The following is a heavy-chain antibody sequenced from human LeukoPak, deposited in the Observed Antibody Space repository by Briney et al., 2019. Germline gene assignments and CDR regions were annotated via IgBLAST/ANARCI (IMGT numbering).Heavy chain of an antibody. J-gene: IGHJ3*01. CDR2: ISGSGST. CDR1: GFTFSNFV. CDR3: TKAVRYSSGPHAFDV. V-gene: IGHV3-23*01. D-gene: IGHD6-25*01. Sequence: GGSLRLSCGAPGFTFSNFVMSWVRQAPGKGLEWVSGISGSGSTYYADSVKGRFAISRDHSKNTLYLQMNSLRAEDTAVFYCTKAVRYSSGPHAFDVWGQGTMVTVSS.